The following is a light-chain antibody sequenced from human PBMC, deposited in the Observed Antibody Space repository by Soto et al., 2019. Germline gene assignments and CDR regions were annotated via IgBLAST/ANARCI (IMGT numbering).Light chain of an antibody. CDR2: DVN. Sequence: QSALTQPASLSVSPGQSITISCTTTSSDVGDFTYVSWYQQHPGKAPKRMIYDVNSRPSGVSNRFSGSSSGNTASLTISGLQAEDEADYYCSSYTSSNTYVFGSGTKVTVL. V-gene: IGLV2-14*03. CDR1: SSDVGDFTY. CDR3: SSYTSSNTYV. J-gene: IGLJ1*01.